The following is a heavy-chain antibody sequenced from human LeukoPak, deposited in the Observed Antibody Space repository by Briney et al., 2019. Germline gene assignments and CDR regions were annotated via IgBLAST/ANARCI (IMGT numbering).Heavy chain of an antibody. CDR1: GGSISSYY. CDR3: ARHRFASPLDS. Sequence: SETLSLTCTVSGGSISSYYWSWIRQPPGKGLEWIGYIFYTGDSNHNPSFKSRVSISLDTSKDQISLKLYSVTAADTAVYYCARHRFASPLDSWGQGTLVAVSS. D-gene: IGHD2-21*01. CDR2: IFYTGDS. V-gene: IGHV4-59*08. J-gene: IGHJ4*02.